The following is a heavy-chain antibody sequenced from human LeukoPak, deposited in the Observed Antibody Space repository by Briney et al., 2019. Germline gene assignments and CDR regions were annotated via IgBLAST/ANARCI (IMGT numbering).Heavy chain of an antibody. CDR1: GYTFSGYY. D-gene: IGHD6-19*01. J-gene: IGHJ4*02. CDR2: IDPNSGGA. Sequence: ASVTVSCKTLGYTFSGYYIHWVRQAPGQGLEGVGYIDPNSGGANYQKRFQGRVTMTRDISINTVYLEVRSDDTAVYYCARGEQWLVRFWGQGTQVIVSS. CDR3: ARGEQWLVRF. V-gene: IGHV1-2*02.